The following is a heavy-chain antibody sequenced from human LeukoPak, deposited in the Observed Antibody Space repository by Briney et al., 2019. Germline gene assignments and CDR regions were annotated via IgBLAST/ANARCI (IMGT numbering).Heavy chain of an antibody. CDR2: IKPDGSEQ. D-gene: IGHD2-2*01. CDR1: GFTFSSYW. V-gene: IGHV3-7*01. J-gene: IGHJ4*02. CDR3: VRDGRWEKTPSC. Sequence: GGSLRLSCAASGFTFSSYWMSWVRQAPGKGLEWVANIKPDGSEQNYVDSVKGRFTISRDNTKNSLFLQMNSLRAEDTAVYYCVRDGRWEKTPSCWGQGTLVTVSS.